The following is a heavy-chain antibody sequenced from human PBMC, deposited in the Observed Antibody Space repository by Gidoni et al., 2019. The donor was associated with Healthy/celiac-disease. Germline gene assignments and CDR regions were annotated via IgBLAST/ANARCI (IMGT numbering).Heavy chain of an antibody. CDR1: GVTFDEYA. CDR2: ISWHSGSI. D-gene: IGHD2-15*01. J-gene: IGHJ4*02. CDR3: AKGGGFHCSGGSCYSDYFDY. Sequence: EVQLVESGGGLVQPGRSLRLSCAASGVTFDEYALHWVQQAPGKGLEWGSGISWHSGSIGYAVSVKGRFPISRDNATNSLYLQMNSLRADDTALYYCAKGGGFHCSGGSCYSDYFDYLGQGTLVTVSS. V-gene: IGHV3-9*01.